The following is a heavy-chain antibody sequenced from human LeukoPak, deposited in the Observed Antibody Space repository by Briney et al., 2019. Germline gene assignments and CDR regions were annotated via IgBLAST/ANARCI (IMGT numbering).Heavy chain of an antibody. D-gene: IGHD3-22*01. J-gene: IGHJ4*02. CDR2: FDPEDGET. Sequence: ASVKVSCKVSGYTLTELSMHWVRQAPGKGLEWMGGFDPEDGETIYAQKFQGRVTMTEDTSTDTAYMELSSLRSEDTAVYYCGTDRPNWNQNYYDSSGYLGYFDYWGQGTLVTVSS. CDR3: GTDRPNWNQNYYDSSGYLGYFDY. CDR1: GYTLTELS. V-gene: IGHV1-24*01.